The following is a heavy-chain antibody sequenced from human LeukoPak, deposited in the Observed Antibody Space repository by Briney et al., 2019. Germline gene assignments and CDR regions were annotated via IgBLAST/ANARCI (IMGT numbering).Heavy chain of an antibody. CDR3: ARQKLNTIFGVAIIPGSSNWFDP. D-gene: IGHD3-3*01. J-gene: IGHJ5*02. Sequence: SETLSLTCAVSGYSTSSGYYWGWIRQPPGKGLEWIGSIYHSGSTYYNPSLKSRVTISVDTSKNQFSLKLSSVTAADTAVYYCARQKLNTIFGVAIIPGSSNWFDPWGQGTLVTVSS. V-gene: IGHV4-38-2*01. CDR1: GYSTSSGYY. CDR2: IYHSGST.